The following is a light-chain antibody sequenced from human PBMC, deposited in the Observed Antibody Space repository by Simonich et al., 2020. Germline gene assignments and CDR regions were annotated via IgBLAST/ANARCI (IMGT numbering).Light chain of an antibody. CDR1: SSDGGGDNY. Sequence: QSALTQPASVSGSPGQSITISCTGTSSDGGGDNYVSWYQQPPGKAPKLMIYDVSTRPSGVSNRFSGSKSGNTASLTISGLQAEDEADYYCSSYTSSSTVFGGGTKLTVL. V-gene: IGLV2-14*01. CDR3: SSYTSSSTV. CDR2: DVS. J-gene: IGLJ2*01.